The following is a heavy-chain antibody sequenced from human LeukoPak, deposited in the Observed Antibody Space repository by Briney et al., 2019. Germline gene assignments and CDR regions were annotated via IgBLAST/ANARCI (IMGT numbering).Heavy chain of an antibody. D-gene: IGHD3-22*01. J-gene: IGHJ4*02. CDR2: ISSRGSTI. Sequence: CAASGFTFSDYYMSWIRQAPGKGLEWLSYISSRGSTIYYADSVKGRFTISRDNAKNSLYLQMHSLRAEDTAVYYCXXXXXXXXXIXXVITPFDYWGQGTLVTVSS. CDR1: GFTFSDYY. CDR3: XXXXXXXXXIXXVITPFDY. V-gene: IGHV3-11*01.